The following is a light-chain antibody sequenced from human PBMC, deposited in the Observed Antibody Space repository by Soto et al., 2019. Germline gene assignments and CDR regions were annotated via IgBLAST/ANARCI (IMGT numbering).Light chain of an antibody. V-gene: IGLV1-51*01. Sequence: QSVLTQPPSVSAAPGHKVTISCSRGSSNIGNNYVSWYQQFPGTAPKLLIYDNNKRPSGIPDRFTGSKSGTSGTLDITGLQTGDEADYYCGAWDSSLSAGVFGGGTKLTVL. CDR3: GAWDSSLSAGV. CDR1: SSNIGNNY. CDR2: DNN. J-gene: IGLJ3*02.